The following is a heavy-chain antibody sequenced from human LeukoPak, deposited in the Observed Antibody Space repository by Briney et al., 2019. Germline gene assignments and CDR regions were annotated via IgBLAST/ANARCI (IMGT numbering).Heavy chain of an antibody. V-gene: IGHV6-1*01. CDR2: TYYRSKWYY. CDR3: ARVKSRLFDF. D-gene: IGHD3-22*01. J-gene: IGHJ4*02. CDR1: GDSVSSDSAT. Sequence: SQTLSLSCAISGDSVSSDSATWNWIRQSPSRGLEWLGTTYYRSKWYYDYAESVKSRIVINPDTSKNQFSLQLISVSPEDTAVYYCARVKSRLFDFWGQGTLVTVSS.